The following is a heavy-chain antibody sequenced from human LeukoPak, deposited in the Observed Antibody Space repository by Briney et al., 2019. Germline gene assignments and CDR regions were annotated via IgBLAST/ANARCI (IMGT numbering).Heavy chain of an antibody. CDR1: GFTFSSYW. CDR2: IKQDGSAK. V-gene: IGHV3-7*01. J-gene: IGHJ3*02. CDR3: ARDAGYCSGGSCPLVANAFDI. Sequence: GGSLRLSCAASGFTFSSYWMSWVRQAPGKGLEWVANIKQDGSAKYYVDSVKGRFTISRDNAKNSLYLQMNSLRAEDTAVYYCARDAGYCSGGSCPLVANAFDIWGQGTMVTVSS. D-gene: IGHD2-15*01.